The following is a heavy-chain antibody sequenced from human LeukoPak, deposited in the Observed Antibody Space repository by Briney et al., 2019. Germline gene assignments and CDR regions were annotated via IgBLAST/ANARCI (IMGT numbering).Heavy chain of an antibody. V-gene: IGHV3-64D*09. Sequence: PGGSLRLSCSASGFTFSSYAMHWVRQAPGKGLEYVSAISSNGGSTYYADSVKGRFTISRDNSKNTLYLQMSSLRAEDTAVYYCVKAIHLERQGWFDPWGQGTLVTVSS. D-gene: IGHD1-1*01. CDR3: VKAIHLERQGWFDP. CDR2: ISSNGGST. J-gene: IGHJ5*02. CDR1: GFTFSSYA.